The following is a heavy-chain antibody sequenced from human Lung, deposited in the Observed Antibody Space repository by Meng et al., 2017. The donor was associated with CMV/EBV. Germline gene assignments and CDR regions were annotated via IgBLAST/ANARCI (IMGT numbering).Heavy chain of an antibody. Sequence: GESXKISCAASGFSFSTYWMNWVRQAPGKGLEWVASIKQDGSEIDYVDSVKGRFTSSRDNAKKSLYLQMDSLRAEDTAVYYCATYGWTPDYWGQGTLVTVSS. CDR3: ATYGWTPDY. CDR2: IKQDGSEI. J-gene: IGHJ4*02. D-gene: IGHD2-8*02. V-gene: IGHV3-7*01. CDR1: GFSFSTYW.